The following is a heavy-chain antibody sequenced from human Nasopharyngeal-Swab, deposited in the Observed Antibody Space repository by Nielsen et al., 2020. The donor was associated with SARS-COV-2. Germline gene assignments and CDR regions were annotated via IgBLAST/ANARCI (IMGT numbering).Heavy chain of an antibody. CDR1: GFTFSSYA. J-gene: IGHJ4*02. V-gene: IGHV3-30*04. D-gene: IGHD6-19*01. CDR3: ARDRSGWYLDY. Sequence: GESLKISCAASGFTFSSYAMHWVRQAPGKGLEWVAVIPYDGSNKYYADSVKGRFTISRDNSKNTLYLQMNSLRAEDTAVYYCARDRSGWYLDYWGQGTLVTVSS. CDR2: IPYDGSNK.